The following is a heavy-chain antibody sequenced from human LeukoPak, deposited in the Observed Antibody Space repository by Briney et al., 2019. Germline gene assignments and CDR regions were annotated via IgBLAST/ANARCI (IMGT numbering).Heavy chain of an antibody. CDR1: GYTFTSYD. D-gene: IGHD2-2*02. V-gene: IGHV1-8*01. CDR2: MNPNSGNT. Sequence: GASVKVSCKASGYTFTSYDINWVRQAPGQGLEWMGWMNPNSGNTGYAQKFQGRVTMTRNTSISTAYMELSSLRSEDTAVYYCAREARGYCSSTSCYSRNAFDIWGQGTMVTVSS. CDR3: AREARGYCSSTSCYSRNAFDI. J-gene: IGHJ3*02.